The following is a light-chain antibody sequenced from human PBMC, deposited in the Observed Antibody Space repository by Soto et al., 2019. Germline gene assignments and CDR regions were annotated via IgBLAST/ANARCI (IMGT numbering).Light chain of an antibody. Sequence: QSVLTQPPSVSGAPGQTVTISCTGSSSNIGAGYDVHWYQQVPGRAPKLLIFANSDRPSGVPDRFSGSKSGTSASLAITGLQAEDEADYYCQSYDSSLSGSVFGGGTKLTVL. CDR1: SSNIGAGYD. J-gene: IGLJ3*02. CDR2: ANS. CDR3: QSYDSSLSGSV. V-gene: IGLV1-40*01.